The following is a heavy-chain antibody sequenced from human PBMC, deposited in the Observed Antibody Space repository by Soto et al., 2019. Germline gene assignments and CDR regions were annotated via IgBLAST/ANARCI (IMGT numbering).Heavy chain of an antibody. CDR3: ASGRQLVGYFYSYMDV. CDR2: ISAYNGDT. D-gene: IGHD6-6*01. J-gene: IGHJ6*03. V-gene: IGHV1-18*01. CDR1: GYTFTNSG. Sequence: QVQLLQSGAEVKKPGASVKVSCKASGYTFTNSGITWVRQAPGQGLEWMGWISAYNGDTHYTQRLQGRVTMTTDTATSTAYMELRGLRSDDTAVDYCASGRQLVGYFYSYMDVWGKGTTVTVSS.